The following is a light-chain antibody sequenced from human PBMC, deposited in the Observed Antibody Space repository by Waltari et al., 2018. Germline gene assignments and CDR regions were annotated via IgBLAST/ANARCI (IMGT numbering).Light chain of an antibody. Sequence: AIQMTQSPSSLSASVGDRVTITCRASQGIRNELACYQQKPGKATALLIYLESNSQGGVPSRFSGSGSCTDFTLTISSRQPEDFATYYCLQDYTYPLTFGGGTKVEIK. CDR1: QGIRNE. CDR3: LQDYTYPLT. J-gene: IGKJ4*01. V-gene: IGKV1-6*01. CDR2: LES.